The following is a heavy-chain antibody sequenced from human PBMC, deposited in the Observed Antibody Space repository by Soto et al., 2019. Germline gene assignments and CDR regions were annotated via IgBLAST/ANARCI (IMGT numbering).Heavy chain of an antibody. CDR1: GGSFSGYY. CDR3: ARGPIRGYFDY. V-gene: IGHV4-34*01. J-gene: IGHJ4*02. CDR2: TNHSGRT. Sequence: QVQLQQWGAGLLKPSETLSLTCAVYGGSFSGYYWSWIRQPPGKGLAWIGETNHSGRTNYNPSLKGRVIISVDTAKNQFSLKLSSVTAADTAVYYCARGPIRGYFDYWGQGTLVPVSS.